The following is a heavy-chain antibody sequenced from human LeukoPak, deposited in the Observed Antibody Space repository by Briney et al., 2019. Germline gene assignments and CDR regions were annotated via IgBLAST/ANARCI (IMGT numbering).Heavy chain of an antibody. J-gene: IGHJ6*02. D-gene: IGHD3-22*01. V-gene: IGHV3-30*03. CDR2: ISYDGSTK. CDR1: GFTFGSYG. CDR3: ARERTTMILFVITRGRNGLDV. Sequence: GGSLRLSCAATGFTFGSYGMHWVRQSPGKGLEWVAVISYDGSTKYYADSVKGRFTISRDNSNNTLYLEMNSLRAEDTAVYYCARERTTMILFVITRGRNGLDVWGQGTTVTVSS.